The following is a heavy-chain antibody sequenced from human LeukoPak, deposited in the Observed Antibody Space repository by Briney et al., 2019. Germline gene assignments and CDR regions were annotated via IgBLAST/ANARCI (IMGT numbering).Heavy chain of an antibody. CDR2: ISGSGGST. CDR3: AKDYQNSGWYLY. CDR1: GFTFSSYA. V-gene: IGHV3-23*01. Sequence: GGSLRLSCAASGFTFSSYAMSWVRQAPGKGLEWVSAISGSGGSTYYADSVKGRFTISRDNSKNTLYLQMNSMRAEDTAVYYCAKDYQNSGWYLYWGQGTLVTVSS. D-gene: IGHD6-19*01. J-gene: IGHJ4*02.